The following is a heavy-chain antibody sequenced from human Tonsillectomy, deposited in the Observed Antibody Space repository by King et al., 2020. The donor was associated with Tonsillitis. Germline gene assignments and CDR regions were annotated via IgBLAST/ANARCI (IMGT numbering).Heavy chain of an antibody. CDR3: ARGLYCSGDTCYWEGFDY. Sequence: VQLVESGAEVQRPGASVKVSCKASGYTFSDYFLHWVRQAPGQGLEWMGRINPNSGETNYEQKFQGRVTMTRDTSIKTVYMELSSLRAGDVAIYYCARGLYCSGDTCYWEGFDYWGQGALVTVSS. D-gene: IGHD2-15*01. CDR2: INPNSGET. J-gene: IGHJ4*02. V-gene: IGHV1-2*02. CDR1: GYTFSDYF.